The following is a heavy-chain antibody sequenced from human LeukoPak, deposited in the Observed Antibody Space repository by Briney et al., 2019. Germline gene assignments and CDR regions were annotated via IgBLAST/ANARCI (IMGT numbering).Heavy chain of an antibody. V-gene: IGHV1-18*01. CDR3: ARGSPPRRNYDSRGYYSYYFDY. J-gene: IGHJ4*02. D-gene: IGHD3-22*01. CDR2: ISAYNGNT. Sequence: ASVKVSCKASGYTFTSYGISWVRQALGQGLEWMGWISAYNGNTHYAQKLQGRVTMTTDTSTSTVYMELRSLRSDDTAVYYCARGSPPRRNYDSRGYYSYYFDYWGQGTLVTVSS. CDR1: GYTFTSYG.